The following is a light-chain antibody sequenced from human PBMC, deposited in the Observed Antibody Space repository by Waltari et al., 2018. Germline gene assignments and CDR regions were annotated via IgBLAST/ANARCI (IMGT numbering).Light chain of an antibody. CDR1: QGICNY. Sequence: DIQMTQSPSSLSASVGDRVTITCRASQGICNYLAWYQQKPGTVPKLLISTASNLQSGVPYRFSGSGSATDFTLTISSLQPEDVATYYCQKYDSAPFAFGPGTRVDIK. V-gene: IGKV1-27*01. CDR3: QKYDSAPFA. CDR2: TAS. J-gene: IGKJ3*01.